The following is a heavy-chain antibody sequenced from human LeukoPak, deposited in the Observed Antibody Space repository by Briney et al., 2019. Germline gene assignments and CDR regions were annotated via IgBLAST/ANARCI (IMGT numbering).Heavy chain of an antibody. V-gene: IGHV1-69*06. Sequence: SVKVSCKVSGGIFGSYAINWVRQAPGQGVEWLGRIIPIFDTPNYAQTFQGRVTISADKSTRTLYMELTSLRSEDTAVYYREKGSRLSEAGSYRFWGQGTLVTVSS. J-gene: IGHJ4*02. CDR3: EKGSRLSEAGSYRF. CDR1: GGIFGSYA. D-gene: IGHD3-16*02. CDR2: IIPIFDTP.